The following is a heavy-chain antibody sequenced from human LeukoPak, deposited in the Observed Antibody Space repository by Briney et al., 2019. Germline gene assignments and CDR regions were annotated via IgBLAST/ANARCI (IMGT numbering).Heavy chain of an antibody. J-gene: IGHJ4*02. CDR1: GGSFSGYY. CDR2: INHSGNT. Sequence: PSETLSLTCAVYGGSFSGYYWSWIRQPPGEGLEWIGEINHSGNTNYNPSLESRVTILVDASKNQFSLKLSSVTAADTAVYYCARGRSCSGGGCYPITLDYWGQGTLLTVSS. V-gene: IGHV4-34*01. CDR3: ARGRSCSGGGCYPITLDY. D-gene: IGHD2-15*01.